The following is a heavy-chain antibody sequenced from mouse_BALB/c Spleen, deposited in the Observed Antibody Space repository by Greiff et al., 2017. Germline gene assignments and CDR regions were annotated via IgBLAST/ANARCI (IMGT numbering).Heavy chain of an antibody. CDR3: AREGVRRLDY. CDR2: MNPYNGDN. D-gene: IGHD1-2*01. Sequence: EVQLQESGPELVKPGASVKISCKASGYSFTGYFMNWVMQSHGKSLEWIGRMNPYNGDNLYNEKFKGKATLTVDKSSSTANMELRSLASEDSAVYYCAREGVRRLDYWGQGTTLTVSS. J-gene: IGHJ2*01. CDR1: GYSFTGYF. V-gene: IGHV1-20*02.